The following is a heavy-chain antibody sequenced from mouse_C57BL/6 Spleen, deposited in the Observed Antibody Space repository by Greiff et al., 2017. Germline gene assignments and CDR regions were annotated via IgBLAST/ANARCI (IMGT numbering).Heavy chain of an antibody. CDR3: ARGEGLLPAGD. CDR2: ISDGGSYT. D-gene: IGHD2-13*01. V-gene: IGHV5-4*03. J-gene: IGHJ4*01. CDR1: GFTFSSYA. Sequence: EVMLVESGGGLVKPGGSLKLSCAASGFTFSSYAMSWVRQTPEKRLEWVATISDGGSYTYYPDNVKGRFTISRDNAKNNLYLQMSHLKSEDTAMYYCARGEGLLPAGDWGQGTSVTVSS.